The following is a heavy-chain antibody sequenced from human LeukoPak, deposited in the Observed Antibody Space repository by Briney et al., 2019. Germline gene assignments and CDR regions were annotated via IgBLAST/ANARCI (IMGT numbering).Heavy chain of an antibody. CDR1: GGSISSSHYS. CDR2: IYYSGST. D-gene: IGHD3-22*01. CDR3: AILPARDTYYYDTIGYYRPGVT. Sequence: PSETLSLTCNVFGGSISSSHYSWGWIRQPPGKGLEWIGSIYYSGSTYYNPSLRTRVTFSVDTSKNQFSLKLSSVTAADTAVYYCAILPARDTYYYDTIGYYRPGVTWGQGTLVTVSS. J-gene: IGHJ5*02. V-gene: IGHV4-39*07.